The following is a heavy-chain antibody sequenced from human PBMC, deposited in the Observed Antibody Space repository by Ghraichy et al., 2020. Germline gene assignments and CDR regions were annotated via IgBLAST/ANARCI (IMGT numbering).Heavy chain of an antibody. D-gene: IGHD6-13*01. J-gene: IGHJ2*01. CDR1: GGSISSYY. Sequence: SQTLSLTCTVSGGSISSYYCSWIRQPPGKGLEWIGYIYYSGSTNYNPSLKSRVTISVDTSKNQFSLKLSSLTAADTAVYYCARDPVGSSWYEWYFDLWGRGTLVTVSS. CDR2: IYYSGST. V-gene: IGHV4-59*01. CDR3: ARDPVGSSWYEWYFDL.